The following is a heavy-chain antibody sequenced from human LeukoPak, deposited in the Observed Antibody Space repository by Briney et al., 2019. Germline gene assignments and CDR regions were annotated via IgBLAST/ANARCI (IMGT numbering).Heavy chain of an antibody. CDR2: IFYSGST. J-gene: IGHJ6*03. CDR3: ARGRGTMIVVVTQPYMDV. CDR1: GGSLSTSNYY. Sequence: SETLSLTCTVPGGSLSTSNYYWGWIRQPPGRGLEWIGNIFYSGSTYYSPSLRSRVTISVDTSKNQFSLKLSSVTAADTAVYYCARGRGTMIVVVTQPYMDVWGKGTTVTVSS. V-gene: IGHV4-39*07. D-gene: IGHD3-22*01.